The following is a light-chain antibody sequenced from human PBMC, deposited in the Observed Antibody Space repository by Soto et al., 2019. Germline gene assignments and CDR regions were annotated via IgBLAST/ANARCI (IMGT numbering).Light chain of an antibody. CDR2: GAS. J-gene: IGKJ2*02. CDR3: QQYNNWPPGT. CDR1: QSVNSN. Sequence: EIVMTQSPATLSVSPGERVTLSCRASQSVNSNLAWYQLKPGQAPRLLIYGASTRATGIPAMISGSGSGTEFTLTISSLQSEDFAVYFCQQYNNWPPGTFGQGTKLQIK. V-gene: IGKV3-15*01.